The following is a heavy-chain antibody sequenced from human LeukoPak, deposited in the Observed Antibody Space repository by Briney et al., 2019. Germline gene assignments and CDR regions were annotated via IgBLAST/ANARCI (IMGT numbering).Heavy chain of an antibody. Sequence: GGSLRLSCAASGFTFSSHGMSWVRQAPGKGLEWVSVISASAGSTHYVDSVKGRFTISRDKSKNTLYLQMNSLRAEDTAVYYCARAAPLRYFDWAAPYYFDYWGQGTLVTVSS. D-gene: IGHD3-9*01. CDR2: ISASAGST. CDR3: ARAAPLRYFDWAAPYYFDY. V-gene: IGHV3-23*01. J-gene: IGHJ4*02. CDR1: GFTFSSHG.